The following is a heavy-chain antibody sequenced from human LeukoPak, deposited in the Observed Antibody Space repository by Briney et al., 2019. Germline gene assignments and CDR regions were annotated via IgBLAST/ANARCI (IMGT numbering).Heavy chain of an antibody. CDR2: INPSGGGS. V-gene: IGHV1-46*01. CDR1: GYTFTDYF. Sequence: ASVTVSCKASGYTFTDYFIHWVRQAPGQGLEWMGIINPSGGGSSYAQKFQGRVTMTRDTSTSTVYMELSSLRSEDTAVFYCARGSATASYDFDYWGQGTLVTVSS. CDR3: ARGSATASYDFDY. J-gene: IGHJ4*02. D-gene: IGHD6-13*01.